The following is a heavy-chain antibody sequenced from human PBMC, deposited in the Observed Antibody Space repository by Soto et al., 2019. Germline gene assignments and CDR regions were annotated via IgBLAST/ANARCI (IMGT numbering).Heavy chain of an antibody. Sequence: EVQLVESGGGLVQPGGSLRLSCVASGFTLSSYNMNWVRQAPGKGLEWVSYISGSSDTIYYADSVKGRFTISRDNAKNSLYLQMDSLRDEDTAVYYCARDHGGSTWFVGIYYYFGVDVWGQGTTVTASS. CDR1: GFTLSSYN. V-gene: IGHV3-48*02. CDR3: ARDHGGSTWFVGIYYYFGVDV. CDR2: ISGSSDTI. J-gene: IGHJ6*02. D-gene: IGHD6-13*01.